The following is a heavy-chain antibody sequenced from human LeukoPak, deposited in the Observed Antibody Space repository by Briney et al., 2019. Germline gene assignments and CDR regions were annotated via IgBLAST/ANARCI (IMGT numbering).Heavy chain of an antibody. CDR3: ARDHSYYDSSGPLDY. D-gene: IGHD3-22*01. Sequence: ASVKVSCKVSGGTFTSYYMHWVRQAPGQGLEWMGIINPSGGSTSYAQKFQGRVTMTRDTSTSTVYMELSSLRSEDTAVYYCARDHSYYDSSGPLDYWGQGTLVTVSS. CDR2: INPSGGST. J-gene: IGHJ4*02. V-gene: IGHV1-46*01. CDR1: GGTFTSYY.